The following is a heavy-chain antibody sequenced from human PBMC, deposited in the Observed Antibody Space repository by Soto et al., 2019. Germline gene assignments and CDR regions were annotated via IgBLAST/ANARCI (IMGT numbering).Heavy chain of an antibody. V-gene: IGHV2-5*02. CDR1: GFSLSTSGVG. J-gene: IGHJ6*02. D-gene: IGHD3-3*01. CDR3: AHRNDFWSGYNYYYYGMDV. Sequence: QITLKESGPPLVKPTQTLTLTCTFSGFSLSTSGVGVGWIRQPPGKALEWLALIYWDDDKRYSPSLKSRLTITKDTSKNQVVLTMTNMDPVDTATYYCAHRNDFWSGYNYYYYGMDVWGQGTTVTVSS. CDR2: IYWDDDK.